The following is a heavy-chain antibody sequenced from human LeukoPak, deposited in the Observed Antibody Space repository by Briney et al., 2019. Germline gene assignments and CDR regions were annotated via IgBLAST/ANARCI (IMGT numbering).Heavy chain of an antibody. V-gene: IGHV3-7*01. Sequence: GGSLRLSCAVSGLTFSSSWMDWVRQAPGKGLEWVASINPDGNKKYSADSVKGRFTISRDNAENSLYLQMNSLRVEDTAFYYCARDLAYGRLDYWGQGMLVTVSS. CDR3: ARDLAYGRLDY. J-gene: IGHJ4*02. CDR1: GLTFSSSW. D-gene: IGHD3-16*01. CDR2: INPDGNKK.